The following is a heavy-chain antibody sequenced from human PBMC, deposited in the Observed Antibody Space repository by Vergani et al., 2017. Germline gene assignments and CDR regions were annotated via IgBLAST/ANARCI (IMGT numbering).Heavy chain of an antibody. D-gene: IGHD2-2*01. J-gene: IGHJ4*02. V-gene: IGHV3-13*01. CDR1: GFTFSSYD. Sequence: EVQLVESGGGLVQPGGSLRLSCAASGFTFSSYDMHWVRQATGKGLEWVSAIGTAGDTYYPGSVKGRFTISRENAKNSLYLQMNSLRAEDTAVYYCATQDCSSTSCYGGGDYWGQGTLVTVSS. CDR2: IGTAGDT. CDR3: ATQDCSSTSCYGGGDY.